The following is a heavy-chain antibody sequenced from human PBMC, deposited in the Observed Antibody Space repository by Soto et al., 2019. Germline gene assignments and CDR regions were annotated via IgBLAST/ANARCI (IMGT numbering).Heavy chain of an antibody. Sequence: SLRLSCAASGFTFSRYGMHWVRQAPGKGLEWVAVISYDGSNKYYADSVKGRFTISRDNSKNTLYLQMNSLRAEDTAVYYCAKVSTTVTTWGQGTLVTVSS. CDR3: AKVSTTVTT. CDR1: GFTFSRYG. D-gene: IGHD4-17*01. V-gene: IGHV3-30*18. CDR2: ISYDGSNK. J-gene: IGHJ5*02.